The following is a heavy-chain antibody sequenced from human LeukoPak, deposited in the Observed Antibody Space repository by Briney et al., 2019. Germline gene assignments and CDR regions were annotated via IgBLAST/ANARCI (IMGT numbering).Heavy chain of an antibody. D-gene: IGHD6-19*01. J-gene: IGHJ3*02. CDR3: AKDSQWLPQDAFDI. CDR1: GFTFDDYA. V-gene: IGHV3-9*01. CDR2: ISWNSGSI. Sequence: GGSLRLSCAASGFTFDDYAMHWVRQAPGKGLEWVSGISWNSGSIGYADSVKGRFTISRDNAKNSLYLQMNSLRAEDTALYYCAKDSQWLPQDAFDIWGQGTMVTVSS.